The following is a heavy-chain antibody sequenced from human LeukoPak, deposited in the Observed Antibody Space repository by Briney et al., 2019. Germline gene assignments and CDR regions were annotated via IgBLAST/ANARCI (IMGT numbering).Heavy chain of an antibody. CDR2: ISSSGSTI. CDR3: ARETVAGTSYFDY. J-gene: IGHJ4*02. D-gene: IGHD6-19*01. Sequence: GGSLRLSCAASGFTFSSYEMNWVRQAPGKGLEWVSYISSSGSTIYYADSVKGRSTISRDNAKNSLYLQMNSLRAEDTAVYYCARETVAGTSYFDYWGQGTLVTVSS. V-gene: IGHV3-48*03. CDR1: GFTFSSYE.